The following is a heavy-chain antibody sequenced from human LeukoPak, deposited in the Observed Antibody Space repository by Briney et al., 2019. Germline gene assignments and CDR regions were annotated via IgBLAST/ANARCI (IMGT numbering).Heavy chain of an antibody. CDR1: GGSISSYY. V-gene: IGHV4-59*01. CDR2: IYYSGST. D-gene: IGHD3-10*02. J-gene: IGHJ4*02. CDR3: ARVSVLDVLALYYFYY. Sequence: SETLSLTCTVSGGSISSYYWSWIRQPPGKGLEWIGYIYYSGSTNYNPSLKSRVTISVDTSKNQFSLKLSSVTAADTAVYYCARVSVLDVLALYYFYYWGKGTLVTVSS.